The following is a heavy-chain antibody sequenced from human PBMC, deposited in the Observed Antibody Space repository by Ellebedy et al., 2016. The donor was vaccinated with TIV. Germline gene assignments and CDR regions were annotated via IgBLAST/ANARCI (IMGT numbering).Heavy chain of an antibody. J-gene: IGHJ4*02. V-gene: IGHV6-1*01. CDR3: ARWDSSNKRFDY. Sequence: SQTLSLTCAISGDSVSSNSAAWNWIRQSPSRGLEWLGRTYYRSKWSNDYAVSVKNRVTINPDTSKNQFSLQLNSVTPEDTAVYYCARWDSSNKRFDYWGQGTLVAVSS. CDR2: TYYRSKWSN. CDR1: GDSVSSNSAA. D-gene: IGHD4-11*01.